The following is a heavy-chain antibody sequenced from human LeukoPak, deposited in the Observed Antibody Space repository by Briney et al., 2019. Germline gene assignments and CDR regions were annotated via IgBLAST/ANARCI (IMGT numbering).Heavy chain of an antibody. D-gene: IGHD2-15*01. V-gene: IGHV3-30*18. CDR1: GFTFSSYG. Sequence: GGSLRLSCAASGFTFSSYGMHWVRQAPGKGLEWVAVISYDGSNKYYADSVKGRFTISRDNSKNTLYLQMNSLRAEATAVYYCAKDVGVGLVAARRSWFDPWGQGTMATVSS. CDR3: AKDVGVGLVAARRSWFDP. J-gene: IGHJ5*02. CDR2: ISYDGSNK.